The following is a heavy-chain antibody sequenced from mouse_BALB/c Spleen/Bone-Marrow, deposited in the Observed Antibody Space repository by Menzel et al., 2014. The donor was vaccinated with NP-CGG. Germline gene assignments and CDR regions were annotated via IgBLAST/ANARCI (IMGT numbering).Heavy chain of an antibody. CDR2: ISSGGSYT. CDR3: AREGLRRRAAMDY. Sequence: DVHLVESGGGLVKPGGSLKLSCAASGFAFSSYAMSWVRQSPEKRLEWVAEISSGGSYTYYPDTVTGRFTISRDNAKNTLYLEMSSLRSEDTAMYYCAREGLRRRAAMDYWGQGTSVTVSS. J-gene: IGHJ4*01. V-gene: IGHV5-9-4*01. CDR1: GFAFSSYA. D-gene: IGHD2-4*01.